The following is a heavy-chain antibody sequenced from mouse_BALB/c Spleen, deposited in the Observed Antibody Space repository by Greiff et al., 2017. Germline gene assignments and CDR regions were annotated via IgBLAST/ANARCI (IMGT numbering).Heavy chain of an antibody. V-gene: IGHV5-6*01. CDR2: ISSGGSYT. CDR3: ARPIDGYAMDY. D-gene: IGHD2-3*01. Sequence: EVKVVESGGDLVKPGGSLKLSCAASGFTFSSYGMSWVRQTPDKRLEWVATISSGGSYTYYPDSVKGRFTISRDNAKNTLYLQMSSLKSEDTAMYYCARPIDGYAMDYWGQGTSVTVSS. CDR1: GFTFSSYG. J-gene: IGHJ4*01.